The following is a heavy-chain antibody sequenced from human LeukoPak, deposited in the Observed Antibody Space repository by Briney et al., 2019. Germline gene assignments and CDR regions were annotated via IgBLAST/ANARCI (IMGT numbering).Heavy chain of an antibody. Sequence: ASVKVSCKASGYTFTGYYMHWVRQAPGQGLEWMGWISPNSGGTNYAQKFQGRVTMTRDTSISTAYMELSRLRSDDTAVYYCARVGRASMTYYYGMDVWGQGTTVTVSS. CDR2: ISPNSGGT. CDR1: GYTFTGYY. D-gene: IGHD2/OR15-2a*01. V-gene: IGHV1-2*02. CDR3: ARVGRASMTYYYGMDV. J-gene: IGHJ6*02.